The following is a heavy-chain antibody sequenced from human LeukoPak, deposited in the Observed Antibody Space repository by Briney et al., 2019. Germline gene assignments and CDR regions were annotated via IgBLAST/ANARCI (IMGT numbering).Heavy chain of an antibody. D-gene: IGHD5-24*01. Sequence: GGSLRLSCAASGFIFSNYEMNWVRQAPGQGLEWVSYISGSGISGCFSDSVKGRFTISRDNAKNSLYLQMNSLRAEDTAVYYCARATIGLDYWGQGTLVTVSS. CDR1: GFIFSNYE. V-gene: IGHV3-48*03. CDR3: ARATIGLDY. J-gene: IGHJ4*02. CDR2: ISGSGISG.